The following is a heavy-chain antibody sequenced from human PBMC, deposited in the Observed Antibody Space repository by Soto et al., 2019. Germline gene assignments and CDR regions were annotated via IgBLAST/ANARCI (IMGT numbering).Heavy chain of an antibody. J-gene: IGHJ4*02. CDR3: ARERVGYDYVWGSYRPSKPYYFDY. D-gene: IGHD3-16*02. CDR1: GGSFSGYY. CDR2: INHSGST. V-gene: IGHV4-34*01. Sequence: QVQLQQWGAGLLKPSETLSLTCAVYGGSFSGYYWSWIRQPPGKGLEWIGEINHSGSTNYYPSLKSRVTMSVDTSKNQFSLKLSSVTAADTAVYYCARERVGYDYVWGSYRPSKPYYFDYWGQGTLVTVSS.